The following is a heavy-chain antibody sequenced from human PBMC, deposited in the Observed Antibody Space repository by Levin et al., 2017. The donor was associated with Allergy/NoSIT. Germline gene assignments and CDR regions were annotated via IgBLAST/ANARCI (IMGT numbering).Heavy chain of an antibody. J-gene: IGHJ4*02. D-gene: IGHD3-16*01. V-gene: IGHV5-51*01. CDR2: IYPGDSDI. CDR3: ARGGDYSFWFFTN. CDR1: GYNYTTYW. Sequence: PGGSLRLSCKGSGYNYTTYWIAWVRQMPGKGLEWMGMIYPGDSDIRYSPSFQGQVTISADKSISTAYLQWSSLKASDSAMYYCARGGDYSFWFFTNWGQGTLVTVSS.